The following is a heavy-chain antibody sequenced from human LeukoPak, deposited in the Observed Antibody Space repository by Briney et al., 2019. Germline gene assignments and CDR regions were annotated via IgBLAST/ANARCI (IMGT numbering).Heavy chain of an antibody. J-gene: IGHJ4*03. V-gene: IGHV3-21*01. Sequence: GGSLRLSCAASRFTFSNYNMNWVRQAPGEGLEWVSSISSSSSYIYYADSVKGRFTISRDNAKNSLYLQMNSLRAEDTAVYYCARVRDDYTYFDCWGQGTMVTVSS. D-gene: IGHD4-11*01. CDR3: ARVRDDYTYFDC. CDR2: ISSSSSYI. CDR1: RFTFSNYN.